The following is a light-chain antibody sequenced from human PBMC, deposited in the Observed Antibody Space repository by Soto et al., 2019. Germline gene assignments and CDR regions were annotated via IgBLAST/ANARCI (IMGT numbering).Light chain of an antibody. Sequence: VMTHSRDSLAVCLGERATINCKARQSVLYNSKNQNYLAWYEQKPGQPPKLLIYWASIRESGVPDRFTGSGPGTDFTLTISSLHAEDVAVYYCQQYFNTPLTFGGGTKV. CDR2: WAS. CDR1: QSVLYNSKNQNY. J-gene: IGKJ4*01. CDR3: QQYFNTPLT. V-gene: IGKV4-1*01.